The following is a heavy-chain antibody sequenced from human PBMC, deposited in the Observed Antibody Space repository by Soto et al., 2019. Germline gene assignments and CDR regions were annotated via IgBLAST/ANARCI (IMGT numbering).Heavy chain of an antibody. CDR1: GFTFSSYG. Sequence: QVQLVESGGGVVQPGRSLRLSCAASGFTFSSYGMHWVRQAPGKGLEWVAVIWYDGSNKYYADSVKGRFTISRDNSKNTLYLQMNSLRAEDTAVYYCASATPMTTESVGMDVWGQGTTVTVSS. CDR3: ASATPMTTESVGMDV. V-gene: IGHV3-33*01. CDR2: IWYDGSNK. J-gene: IGHJ6*02. D-gene: IGHD4-4*01.